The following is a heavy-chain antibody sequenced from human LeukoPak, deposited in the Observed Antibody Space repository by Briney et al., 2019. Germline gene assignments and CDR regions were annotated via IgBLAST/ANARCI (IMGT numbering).Heavy chain of an antibody. CDR1: GYTFTSYA. D-gene: IGHD3-10*01. Sequence: ASVKVSCKASGYTFTSYAMRWVRQAPGQRLEWMGWINAGNGNTKYSQKFQGRVTITRDTSASTAYMELSSLRSEDTAVYYCARAAHLWFGESDFDYWGQGTLVTVSS. J-gene: IGHJ4*02. CDR2: INAGNGNT. V-gene: IGHV1-3*01. CDR3: ARAAHLWFGESDFDY.